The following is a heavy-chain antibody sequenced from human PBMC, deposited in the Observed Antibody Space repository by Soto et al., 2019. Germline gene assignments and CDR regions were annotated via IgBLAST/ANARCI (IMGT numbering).Heavy chain of an antibody. D-gene: IGHD3-22*01. CDR3: ARPSRYDSSGYYPDYFDY. V-gene: IGHV4-59*01. CDR1: GGSISSYY. J-gene: IGHJ4*02. CDR2: IYYSGST. Sequence: SETLSLTCTVSGGSISSYYWSWIRQPPGKGLEWIGYIYYSGSTNYNPSLKSRVTISVDTSKNQFSLKLSSVTAADTAVYYCARPSRYDSSGYYPDYFDYWGQGTLVTVSS.